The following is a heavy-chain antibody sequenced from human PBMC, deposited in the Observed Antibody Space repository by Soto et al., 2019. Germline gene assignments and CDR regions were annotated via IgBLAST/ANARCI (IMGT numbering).Heavy chain of an antibody. CDR3: AKDWAPVVAGRFLDS. Sequence: GGSLRLSCTASEITLNIYWMHWIRQAPGKGLVWVSRINPESTTLTYAGSVTGRFTISRDSAKNTLYLQMNSLRPEDTAVYYCAKDWAPVVAGRFLDSWGQGTPVTVSS. CDR1: EITLNIYW. J-gene: IGHJ5*01. V-gene: IGHV3-74*01. D-gene: IGHD6-19*01. CDR2: INPESTTL.